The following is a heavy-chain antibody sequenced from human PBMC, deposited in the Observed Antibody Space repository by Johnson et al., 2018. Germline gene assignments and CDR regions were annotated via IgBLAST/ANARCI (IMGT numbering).Heavy chain of an antibody. D-gene: IGHD3-3*01. Sequence: QLVQSGAEVKNPGSSVKVSCKASGFTFSSSAVQWVRQARGQRPEWIGWIVAGSGNTKYAQKFQERVTITRDMSTSTAYMELSSLRSEDTAVYYCAADRTFYFWSGYYAFDIWGQGTMVTVSS. CDR1: GFTFSSSA. CDR3: AADRTFYFWSGYYAFDI. CDR2: IVAGSGNT. V-gene: IGHV1-58*01. J-gene: IGHJ3*02.